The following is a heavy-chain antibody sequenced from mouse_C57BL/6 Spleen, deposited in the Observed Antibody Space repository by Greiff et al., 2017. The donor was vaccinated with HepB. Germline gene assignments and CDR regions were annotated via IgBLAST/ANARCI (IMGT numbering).Heavy chain of an antibody. J-gene: IGHJ2*01. CDR2: IYPGDGDT. Sequence: VQLQQSGPELVKPGASVKISCKASGYAFSSSWMNWVKQRPGKGLEWIGRIYPGDGDTNYNGKFKGKATLTADKSSSTAYMQLSSLTSEDSAVYFCARSGYIGRDDYWGQGTTLTVSS. D-gene: IGHD3-2*02. CDR3: ARSGYIGRDDY. CDR1: GYAFSSSW. V-gene: IGHV1-82*01.